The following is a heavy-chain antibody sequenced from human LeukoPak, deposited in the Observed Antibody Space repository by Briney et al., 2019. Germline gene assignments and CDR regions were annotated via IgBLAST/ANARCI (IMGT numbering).Heavy chain of an antibody. V-gene: IGHV3-23*01. J-gene: IGHJ5*02. CDR1: GFTLSSYA. Sequence: GGSLRLSCAASGFTLSSYAMSWVRQPPEKGLEWVSAISGSGGSTYYADSVKGRVTISRDNSKNTLYLQMNSLRAEDTAVYYCAKARYCSSTSCYSYGFDPWGQRTLVTVSS. CDR2: ISGSGGST. D-gene: IGHD2-2*02. CDR3: AKARYCSSTSCYSYGFDP.